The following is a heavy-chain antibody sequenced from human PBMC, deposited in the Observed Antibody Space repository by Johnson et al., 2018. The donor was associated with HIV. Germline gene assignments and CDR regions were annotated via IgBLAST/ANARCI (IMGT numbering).Heavy chain of an antibody. D-gene: IGHD3-22*01. J-gene: IGHJ3*02. CDR1: GFTFSGSA. CDR3: ARHFDSLRAFDI. Sequence: VQLMESGGGLVQPGGSLKLSCAASGFTFSGSAMHWVRQASGKGLEWVGRIRSKTNSYATTYAASVKGRFIISRDDSKSTAYLQMNSLKTEDTAVYYCARHFDSLRAFDIWGQGTMVTVSS. V-gene: IGHV3-73*01. CDR2: IRSKTNSYAT.